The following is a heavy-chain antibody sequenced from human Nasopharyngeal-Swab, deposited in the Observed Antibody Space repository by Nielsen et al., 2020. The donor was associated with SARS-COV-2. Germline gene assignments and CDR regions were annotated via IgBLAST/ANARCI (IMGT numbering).Heavy chain of an antibody. CDR3: ARLGTVYDDYFDS. CDR1: GGSFSTGSYY. J-gene: IGHJ4*02. CDR2: IFTSGST. Sequence: SETLSLTCTVSGGSFSTGSYYWNWIRQPAGKGLEWIGRIFTSGSTDYNPSLKSRVTMSIDTSKSQFSLNLTSVTAADTAVYYCARLGTVYDDYFDSWGQGTLVTVSS. D-gene: IGHD5/OR15-5a*01. V-gene: IGHV4-61*02.